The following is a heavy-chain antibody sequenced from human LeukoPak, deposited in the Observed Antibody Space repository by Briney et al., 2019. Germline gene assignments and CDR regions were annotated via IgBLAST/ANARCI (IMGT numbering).Heavy chain of an antibody. CDR3: ARVAEAAAFDS. CDR1: GFTFSTYS. CDR2: ISSNSRYI. J-gene: IGHJ4*02. D-gene: IGHD6-13*01. Sequence: GGSLRLSCAASGFTFSTYSMSWVRQAPGKGLEWVSSISSNSRYIYYADSMRGRFTISRDNAKNSLYLQMNSLKPEDTAVYYCARVAEAAAFDSWGQGTLVSVSS. V-gene: IGHV3-21*06.